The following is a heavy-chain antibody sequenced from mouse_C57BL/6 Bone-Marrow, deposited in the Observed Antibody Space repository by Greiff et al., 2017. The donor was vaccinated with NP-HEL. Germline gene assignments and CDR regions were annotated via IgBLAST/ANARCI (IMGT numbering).Heavy chain of an antibody. CDR1: GFTFTDYY. D-gene: IGHD2-5*01. J-gene: IGHJ3*01. CDR2: IRNKANGYTT. V-gene: IGHV7-3*01. CDR3: ARSAYYSNPAWFAY. Sequence: EVQRVESGGGLVQPGGSLSLSCAASGFTFTDYYMSWVRQPPGKALEWLGFIRNKANGYTTEYSASVKGRFTISRDNSQSILYLQMNALRAEDSATYYCARSAYYSNPAWFAYWGQGTLVTVSA.